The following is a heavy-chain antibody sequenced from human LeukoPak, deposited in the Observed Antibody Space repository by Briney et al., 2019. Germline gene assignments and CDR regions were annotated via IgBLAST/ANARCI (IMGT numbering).Heavy chain of an antibody. CDR1: GGSISSSSYY. CDR3: ARGGQVEMATPGLSFDI. D-gene: IGHD5-24*01. CDR2: IYYSGST. Sequence: SETLSLTCTVSGGSISSSSYYWGWIRQPPGKGLEWIGSIYYSGSTNYNPSLKSRVTISVDTSKNQFSLKLSSVTAADTAVYYCARGGQVEMATPGLSFDIWGQGTMVTVSS. V-gene: IGHV4-39*07. J-gene: IGHJ3*02.